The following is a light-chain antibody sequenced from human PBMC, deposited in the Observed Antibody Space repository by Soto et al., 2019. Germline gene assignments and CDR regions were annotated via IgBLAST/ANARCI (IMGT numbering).Light chain of an antibody. V-gene: IGLV2-14*01. J-gene: IGLJ1*01. CDR1: SSDVGGYNY. CDR2: EVS. CDR3: SSFTTSNTPHFV. Sequence: QSALTQPASVSRSPGQSITISCTGTSSDVGGYNYVSWFQQHPGRAPKLMIYEVSNRPSGVSNRFSGSKSGTTASLSISGLQAEDEADYYCSSFTTSNTPHFVFGTGTKVTIL.